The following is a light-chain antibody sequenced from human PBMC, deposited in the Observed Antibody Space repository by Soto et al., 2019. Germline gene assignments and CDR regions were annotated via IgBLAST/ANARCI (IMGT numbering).Light chain of an antibody. CDR3: MQALQPPIT. CDR1: QSLLHSNGYTY. CDR2: LGS. Sequence: DIVMTQSPLSLPVTPGEPASISCRSSQSLLHSNGYTYLDWYLQKPGQSPQLLIYLGSNRASGVPDRFSGSGSGTDFTLKISRVEAEDVVFYYCMQALQPPITFGQGTRLEIK. V-gene: IGKV2-28*01. J-gene: IGKJ5*01.